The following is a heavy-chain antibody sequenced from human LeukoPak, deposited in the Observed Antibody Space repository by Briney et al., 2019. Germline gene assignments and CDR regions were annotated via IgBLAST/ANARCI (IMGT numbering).Heavy chain of an antibody. CDR3: AREAYNSFDY. V-gene: IGHV3-30*01. J-gene: IGHJ4*02. Sequence: GGSLRLSCAASGFTFSDYAMHWVRQAPGKGLEWVAFISYDGSNKYHADSVKGRFTISRDNSENTLYLQMNSLRAEDTAVYYCAREAYNSFDYWGQGTLVTVSS. D-gene: IGHD3-22*01. CDR2: ISYDGSNK. CDR1: GFTFSDYA.